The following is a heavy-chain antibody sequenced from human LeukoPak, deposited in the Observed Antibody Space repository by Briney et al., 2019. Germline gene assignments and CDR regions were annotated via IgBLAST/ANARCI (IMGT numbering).Heavy chain of an antibody. V-gene: IGHV3-23*01. Sequence: GGSLRLSCAASGFTFSSYAMSWVRQAPGKGLEWVSAISGSGGSTYYADSVKGRFTISRDNSKNTLYLQMNSLRAEDTAVYYCARPPYDYVWGSYRYAGYWGQGTLVTVSS. CDR1: GFTFSSYA. D-gene: IGHD3-16*02. CDR3: ARPPYDYVWGSYRYAGY. CDR2: ISGSGGST. J-gene: IGHJ4*02.